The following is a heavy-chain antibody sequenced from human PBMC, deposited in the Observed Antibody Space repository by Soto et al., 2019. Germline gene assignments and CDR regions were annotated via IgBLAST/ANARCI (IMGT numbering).Heavy chain of an antibody. CDR2: IYYSGST. V-gene: IGHV4-28*03. J-gene: IGHJ5*02. Sequence: SETLSLTCAVSGYSISSSNWWGWIRQPPGKGLEWIGYIYYSGSTNYNPSLKSRVTISVDTSKNQFSLKLSSVTAADTAVYYCASDGFDPWGQGTLVTVSS. CDR3: ASDGFDP. CDR1: GYSISSSNW.